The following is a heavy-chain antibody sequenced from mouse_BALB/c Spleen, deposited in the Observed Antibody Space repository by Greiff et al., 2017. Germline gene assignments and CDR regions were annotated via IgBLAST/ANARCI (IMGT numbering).Heavy chain of an antibody. CDR3: ARDKDYDGAWFAY. J-gene: IGHJ3*01. D-gene: IGHD2-4*01. Sequence: QVQLKESGPGLVAPSQSLSITCTVSGFSLTGYGVNWVRQPPGKGLEWLGMIWGDGSTDYNSALKSRLSISKDNSKSQVFLKMNSLQTDDTARYYCARDKDYDGAWFAYWGQGTLVTVSA. CDR2: IWGDGST. V-gene: IGHV2-6-7*01. CDR1: GFSLTGYG.